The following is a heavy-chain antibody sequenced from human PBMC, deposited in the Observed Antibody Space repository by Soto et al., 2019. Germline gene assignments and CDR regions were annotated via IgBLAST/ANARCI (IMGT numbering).Heavy chain of an antibody. CDR1: GFTFSSYS. Sequence: EVQLVESGGGLVKTGGSLRLSCAASGFTFSSYSMNWVRQAPGKGLEWVSSISSSSSYIYYADSVKGRFTISRDNAKNLRYLQTNSLRAQDTAVYYCARDAVRFLERLVVYGTDVWCQGPTLTASS. CDR3: ARDAVRFLERLVVYGTDV. CDR2: ISSSSSYI. V-gene: IGHV3-21*01. D-gene: IGHD3-3*01. J-gene: IGHJ6*02.